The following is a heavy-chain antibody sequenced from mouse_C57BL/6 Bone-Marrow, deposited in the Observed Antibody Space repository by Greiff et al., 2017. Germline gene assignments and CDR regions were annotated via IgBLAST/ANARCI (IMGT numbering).Heavy chain of an antibody. J-gene: IGHJ2*01. CDR1: GYTFTSYW. D-gene: IGHD4-1*01. CDR3: ASSNWVLYY. Sequence: QVHVKQPGAELVKPGASVKLSCKASGYTFTSYWMQWVKQRPGQGLEWIGEIDPSDSYTNYNQKFKGKATLTVDTSSSTAYMQLSSLTSEDSAVYYCASSNWVLYYWGQGTTLTVSS. CDR2: IDPSDSYT. V-gene: IGHV1-50*01.